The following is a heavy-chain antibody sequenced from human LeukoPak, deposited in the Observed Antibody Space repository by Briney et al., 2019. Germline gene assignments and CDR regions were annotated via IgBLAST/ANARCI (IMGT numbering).Heavy chain of an antibody. CDR3: AKDGERRRGLWCDGMDV. D-gene: IGHD1-1*01. Sequence: PGGSLRLSCAASGFTFADYAMHWVRQAPGKGLEWVSLISGDGGSTYYADSVKGRFTISRDNSKNSLYLQMNSLRTEDTALYYCAKDGERRRGLWCDGMDVWGQGTTVTVSS. J-gene: IGHJ6*02. CDR1: GFTFADYA. V-gene: IGHV3-43*02. CDR2: ISGDGGST.